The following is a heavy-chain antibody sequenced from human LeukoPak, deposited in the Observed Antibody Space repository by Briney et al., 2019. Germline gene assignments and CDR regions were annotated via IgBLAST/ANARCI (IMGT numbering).Heavy chain of an antibody. J-gene: IGHJ4*02. CDR2: ISSDGYRT. Sequence: GGSLRLSCSASGFPFSTYDMHWVRQAPDKGLQWVAVISSDGYRTDYPDSVRGRFTISRDNFKNTVDLQMISVTAEDTAMYFCAKGLGTGSVLARPLHYWGQGTLVTVSS. V-gene: IGHV3-30*18. D-gene: IGHD3-10*01. CDR1: GFPFSTYD. CDR3: AKGLGTGSVLARPLHY.